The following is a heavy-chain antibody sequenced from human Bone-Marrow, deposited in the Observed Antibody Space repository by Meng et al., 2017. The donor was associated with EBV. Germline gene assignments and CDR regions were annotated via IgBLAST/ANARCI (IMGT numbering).Heavy chain of an antibody. CDR2: IDYGGIST. CDR3: VREEYDPRDF. D-gene: IGHD3-16*01. CDR1: VFIFNNYR. Sequence: EVQLVESGGGLVEPGGSLRLSCAASVFIFNNYRMNWVRQAPGKGLEWVSVIDYGGISTYYAESVKGRFTISRDNAKNSVSLQMNNLRAEDTAVYYCVREEYDPRDFWGQGTLGTVAS. J-gene: IGHJ4*02. V-gene: IGHV3-21*01.